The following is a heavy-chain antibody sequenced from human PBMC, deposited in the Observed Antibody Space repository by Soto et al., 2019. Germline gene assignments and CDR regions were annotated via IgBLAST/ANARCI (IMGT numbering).Heavy chain of an antibody. CDR2: TGLSGRTT. CDR3: ATVHNTSRSFNF. CDR1: GFTFSVSA. D-gene: IGHD1-20*01. Sequence: PGGSLRLSCVASGFTFSVSAMTWVRQAPGKGLEWVSTTGLSGRTTYYGDSVKGRFTVSRDNSKNTLDLQMSSLRAEDTAVYYCATVHNTSRSFNFRGRGPLVTVSS. V-gene: IGHV3-23*01. J-gene: IGHJ4*02.